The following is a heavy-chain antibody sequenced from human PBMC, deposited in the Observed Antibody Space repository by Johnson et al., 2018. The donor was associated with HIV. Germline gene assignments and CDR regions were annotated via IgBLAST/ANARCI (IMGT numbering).Heavy chain of an antibody. D-gene: IGHD6-6*01. CDR2: ISYDGGNK. J-gene: IGHJ3*02. CDR3: ASPQGSSNAFDI. Sequence: QVQLVESGGGVVQPGRSLRLSCAASGFTFSSYAMHWVRQAPGKGLEWVAFISYDGGNKYYADSVKGRFTISRDNSKNTLYLQMNSLRAEDTAVYYCASPQGSSNAFDIWGQGTMVTVSS. V-gene: IGHV3-30*04. CDR1: GFTFSSYA.